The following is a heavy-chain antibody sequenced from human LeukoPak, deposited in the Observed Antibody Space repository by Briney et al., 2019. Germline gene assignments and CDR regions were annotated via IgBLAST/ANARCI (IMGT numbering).Heavy chain of an antibody. CDR3: AGSIAVAPHTIDY. Sequence: SETLSLTCTVSGGSISSYYWSWIRQPPGKGLEWIGYIYYSGSTNYNPSLKSRVTISVDTSKNQFSLKLSSVTAADTAVYYCAGSIAVAPHTIDYWSQGTLVTVSS. CDR2: IYYSGST. J-gene: IGHJ4*02. CDR1: GGSISSYY. V-gene: IGHV4-59*01. D-gene: IGHD6-19*01.